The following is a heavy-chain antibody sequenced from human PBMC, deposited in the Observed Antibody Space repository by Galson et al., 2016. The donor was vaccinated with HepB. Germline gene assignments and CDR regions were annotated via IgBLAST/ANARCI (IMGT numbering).Heavy chain of an antibody. CDR2: IYHTGST. D-gene: IGHD3-3*01. Sequence: TLSLTCAVSGDSLSSGGHSWNWIRQAPGKGLEWIGYIYHTGSTYYNPSLRSRVTFSVDRSKNQFSLKLGSVTAADTAVYYCVRGGVGNYYYYMDIWGKGTTGAV. CDR3: VRGGVGNYYYYMDI. V-gene: IGHV4-30-2*01. J-gene: IGHJ6*03. CDR1: GDSLSSGGHS.